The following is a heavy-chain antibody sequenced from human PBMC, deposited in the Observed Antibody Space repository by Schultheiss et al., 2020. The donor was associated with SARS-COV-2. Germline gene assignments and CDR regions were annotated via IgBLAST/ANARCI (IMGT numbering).Heavy chain of an antibody. D-gene: IGHD2-15*01. V-gene: IGHV4-38-2*01. Sequence: SETLSLTCAVSGYSISSGYCWGWIRQPPGRGLEWIGSMCHTGYTYHNPSLRSRITISVDTSKNQFSLKLSSVTAADTAVYYCARGDLVVAATYFDYWGQGTLVTVSS. CDR1: GYSISSGYC. CDR2: MCHTGYT. J-gene: IGHJ4*02. CDR3: ARGDLVVAATYFDY.